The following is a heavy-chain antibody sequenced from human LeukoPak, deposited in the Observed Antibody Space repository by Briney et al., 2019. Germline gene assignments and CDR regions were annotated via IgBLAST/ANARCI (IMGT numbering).Heavy chain of an antibody. CDR3: ARLVGNSPDY. Sequence: SQTLSLTCSIAGDSVSSNSAAWNWIRQSPSRGLEWLGRTYYRSKWKRDYSVSFRSRIYISPDTSKSQFSLQLNSVSPEDTAVYYCARLVGNSPDYWGQGALVTVSS. J-gene: IGHJ4*02. CDR2: TYYRSKWKR. CDR1: GDSVSSNSAA. D-gene: IGHD2/OR15-2a*01. V-gene: IGHV6-1*01.